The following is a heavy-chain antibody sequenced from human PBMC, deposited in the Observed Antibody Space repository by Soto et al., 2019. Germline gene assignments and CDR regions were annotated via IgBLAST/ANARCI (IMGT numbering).Heavy chain of an antibody. CDR2: LSGSGANT. Sequence: EVQLLESGGGLVQPGGSLRLSCAASGFTFSNYAISWVRQAPGKGLEWVSGLSGSGANTYYAESVKGRFTISRDNSKNSLFLQMNSLRVEDTAVYYCARVTHYFDYWGQGTLVAVSS. CDR3: ARVTHYFDY. CDR1: GFTFSNYA. V-gene: IGHV3-23*01. J-gene: IGHJ4*02.